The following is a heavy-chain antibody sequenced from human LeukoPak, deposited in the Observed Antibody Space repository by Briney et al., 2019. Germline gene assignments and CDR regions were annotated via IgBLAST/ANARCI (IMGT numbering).Heavy chain of an antibody. V-gene: IGHV3-30*02. J-gene: IGHJ4*02. Sequence: GGSLRLSCAASGFTFSSYGMHWVRQAPGKGLEWVAFIRYDGSNKYYADSVKGRFTISRDNAKNSLYLQMNSLRAEDTAVYYCARRGSGYTEPIDYWGQGTLVTVSS. D-gene: IGHD5-12*01. CDR1: GFTFSSYG. CDR3: ARRGSGYTEPIDY. CDR2: IRYDGSNK.